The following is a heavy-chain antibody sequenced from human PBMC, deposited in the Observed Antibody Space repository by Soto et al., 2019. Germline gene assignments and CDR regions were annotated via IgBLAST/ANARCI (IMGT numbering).Heavy chain of an antibody. CDR2: ISAYNGDT. V-gene: IGHV1-18*01. Sequence: SVKVSCKAYGYTFTTYGICWVRQAPGQGLEWMGWISAYNGDTNYAQKLQGRVTMTTDTSTSTAYMELRSLRSDDTAVYFCAKGASFNSTWDTFDYWGQGTLVTVSS. CDR3: AKGASFNSTWDTFDY. D-gene: IGHD5-18*01. CDR1: GYTFTTYG. J-gene: IGHJ4*02.